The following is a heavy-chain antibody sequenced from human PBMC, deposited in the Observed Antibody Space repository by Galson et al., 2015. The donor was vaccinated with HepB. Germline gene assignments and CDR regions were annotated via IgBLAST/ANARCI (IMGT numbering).Heavy chain of an antibody. V-gene: IGHV3-30*03. CDR2: ISHDGKHQ. Sequence: SLRLSCATSGFKFTDFAMHWVRQAPGKGLEWVAIISHDGKHQYYADSVRGRFTISRDDSKNTLYLQMNSLRTDDTAIYYCARDPDDTEGYYMTFEYWGQGALVTGSS. CDR3: ARDPDDTEGYYMTFEY. J-gene: IGHJ4*02. CDR1: GFKFTDFA. D-gene: IGHD1-26*01.